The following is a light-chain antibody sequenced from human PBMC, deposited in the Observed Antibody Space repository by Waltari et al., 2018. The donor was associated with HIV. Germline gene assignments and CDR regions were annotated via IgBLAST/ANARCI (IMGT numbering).Light chain of an antibody. CDR2: EGN. Sequence: QSALTQPASVSGSPGQSFTIPCPGTSSDVGPNRLVSWYQHHPGKAPKLMIYEGNKRPSGVSNRFSGSKSGNTASLTISGLQAEDEADYYCSSYTSFSTVLFGGGTKLTVL. CDR3: SSYTSFSTVL. CDR1: SSDVGPNRL. J-gene: IGLJ2*01. V-gene: IGLV2-23*01.